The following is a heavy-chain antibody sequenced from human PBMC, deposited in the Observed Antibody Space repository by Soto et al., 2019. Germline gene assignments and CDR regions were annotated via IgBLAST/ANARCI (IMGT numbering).Heavy chain of an antibody. CDR2: IYYSGST. V-gene: IGHV4-30-2*05. D-gene: IGHD3-22*01. Sequence: SETLSLTCAVSGGSISSGGYSWSWIRQPPGKGLEWIGYIYYSGSTYYNPSLKSRVTISVDTSKNQFSLKLSSVTAADTAVYYCARGGDYYDSSGYYGPGYFDLWGRGTLVTVSS. CDR3: ARGGDYYDSSGYYGPGYFDL. CDR1: GGSISSGGYS. J-gene: IGHJ2*01.